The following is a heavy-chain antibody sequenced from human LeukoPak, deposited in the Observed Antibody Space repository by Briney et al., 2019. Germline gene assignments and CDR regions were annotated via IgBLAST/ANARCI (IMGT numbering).Heavy chain of an antibody. V-gene: IGHV4-30-4*01. J-gene: IGHJ6*02. CDR2: IYYSGST. Sequence: SQTLSLTCTVSGGSISSGDYYWSWIRQPPGKGLEWIGYIYYSGSTYYNPSLKSRVTISVDTSKNQFSLKLSSVTAADTAVYYCARQRGYSGYDLYYYGMDVWGQGTTVTVSS. D-gene: IGHD5-12*01. CDR3: ARQRGYSGYDLYYYGMDV. CDR1: GGSISSGDYY.